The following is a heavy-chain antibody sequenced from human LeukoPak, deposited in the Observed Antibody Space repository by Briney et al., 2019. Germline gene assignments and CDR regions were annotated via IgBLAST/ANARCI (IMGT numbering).Heavy chain of an antibody. Sequence: SETLSLTCAVSGGSISSGGYSWSWIRQPPGKGLEWIGSIYYSGSTYYNPSLKSRVTISVDTSKNQFSLKLSSVTAADTAVYYCARHVGIAAAGNFDYWGQGTLVTVSS. CDR1: GGSISSGGYS. J-gene: IGHJ4*02. D-gene: IGHD6-13*01. V-gene: IGHV4-30-2*03. CDR2: IYYSGST. CDR3: ARHVGIAAAGNFDY.